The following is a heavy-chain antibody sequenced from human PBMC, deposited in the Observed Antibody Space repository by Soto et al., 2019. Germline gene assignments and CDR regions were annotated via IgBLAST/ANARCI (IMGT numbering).Heavy chain of an antibody. J-gene: IGHJ4*02. CDR2: MNPNSGNT. V-gene: IGHV1-8*01. CDR1: GYTFTSYD. CDR3: AVNCGGDCYSIGDFDY. D-gene: IGHD2-21*01. Sequence: ASVKVSCKASGYTFTSYDINWVRQATGQGLEWMGWMNPNSGNTGYAQKFQGRVTMTRSTSISTAYMELSSLRSEDTAVYYCAVNCGGDCYSIGDFDYWGQGTLVTVSS.